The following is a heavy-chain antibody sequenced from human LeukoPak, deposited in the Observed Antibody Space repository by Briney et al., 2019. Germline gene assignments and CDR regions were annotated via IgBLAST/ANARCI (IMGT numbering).Heavy chain of an antibody. V-gene: IGHV4-39*01. CDR1: GGSISSSSYY. J-gene: IGHJ3*02. D-gene: IGHD3-22*01. CDR2: IYYSGST. Sequence: SETLSLTCTVSGGSISSSSYYWGWIRQPPGKGLEWIVSIYYSGSTYYNPSLKSRVTVSVDTSKNQFSLKLSSVTAADTAVYYCARRRRYYDSSGYKDAFDIWGQGTMVTVSS. CDR3: ARRRRYYDSSGYKDAFDI.